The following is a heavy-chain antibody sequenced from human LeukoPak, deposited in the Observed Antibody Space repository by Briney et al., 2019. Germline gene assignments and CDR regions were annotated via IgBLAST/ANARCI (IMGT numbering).Heavy chain of an antibody. Sequence: GGSLRLSCAASGFTFTHYAMSWVRQAPGKGLEWVSAISGSGGSTYYADSVKGRFTISRDNSKNTLYLQMNSLRAEDTAVYYCAKEGLSSWFRYWGQGTLVTVSS. D-gene: IGHD6-13*01. CDR1: GFTFTHYA. CDR3: AKEGLSSWFRY. J-gene: IGHJ4*02. CDR2: ISGSGGST. V-gene: IGHV3-23*01.